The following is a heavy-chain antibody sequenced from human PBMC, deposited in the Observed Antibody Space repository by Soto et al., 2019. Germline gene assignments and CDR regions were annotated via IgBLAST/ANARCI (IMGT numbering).Heavy chain of an antibody. CDR1: GFSLSTSGMC. J-gene: IGHJ4*02. CDR2: IDWDDDK. Sequence: GSGPTLVNPTQTLTLTCTFSGFSLSTSGMCVSWIRQPPGKALEWLALIDWDDDKYYSTSLKTRLTISKDTSKNQVVLTMTNMDPVDTATYYCARIRGYYYDSSGYYPYDYWGQGTLVTVSS. D-gene: IGHD3-22*01. CDR3: ARIRGYYYDSSGYYPYDY. V-gene: IGHV2-70*01.